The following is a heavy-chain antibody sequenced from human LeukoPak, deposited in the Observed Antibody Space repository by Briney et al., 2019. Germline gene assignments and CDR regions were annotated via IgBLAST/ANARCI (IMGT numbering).Heavy chain of an antibody. J-gene: IGHJ4*02. CDR2: INPNSGGT. CDR1: GYTFTGYY. V-gene: IGHV1-2*02. D-gene: IGHD3-3*01. Sequence: GASVKVSCKASGYTFTGYYMHWVRQAPGQGLEWMGWINPNSGGTNYAQKFQGRVTMNRDTSISTAYMELSRLRSDDTAVYYCARVSLFFGVVPFDYWGQGTLVTVSS. CDR3: ARVSLFFGVVPFDY.